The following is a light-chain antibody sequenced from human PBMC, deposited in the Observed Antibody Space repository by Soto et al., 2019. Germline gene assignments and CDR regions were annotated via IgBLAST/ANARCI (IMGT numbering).Light chain of an antibody. Sequence: EIVLTQSPATLSLSPGERVTLSCRASQSVRNYLAWYQQKPGQAPRLLIYDASSRAIGIPARFSGSGSGTDFTLTISSLEPGDFAVYYCQQRSNWPPGYTFGQGTKLEIK. J-gene: IGKJ2*01. CDR1: QSVRNY. CDR2: DAS. V-gene: IGKV3-11*01. CDR3: QQRSNWPPGYT.